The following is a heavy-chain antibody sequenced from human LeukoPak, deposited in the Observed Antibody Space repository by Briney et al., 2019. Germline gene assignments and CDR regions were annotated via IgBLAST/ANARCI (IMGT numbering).Heavy chain of an antibody. CDR2: IHHSGTT. CDR3: ARAFLVGYSPEEYFFDY. V-gene: IGHV4-4*02. CDR1: GGSISSSNW. J-gene: IGHJ4*02. Sequence: PSETLSLTCTVSGGSISSSNWWGWVRQPPGQGLECIGGIHHSGTTNYNPSLKSRVTISVDKSKNEFSLKLNSVTAADTAVYYCARAFLVGYSPEEYFFDYWGQGTLVTVSS. D-gene: IGHD2-15*01.